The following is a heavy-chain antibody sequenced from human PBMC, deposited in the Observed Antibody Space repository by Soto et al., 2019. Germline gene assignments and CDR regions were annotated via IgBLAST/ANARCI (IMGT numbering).Heavy chain of an antibody. V-gene: IGHV6-1*01. Sequence: PSQTLSLTCAISGDSVSSNSAAWNWIRQSPSRGLEWLGRTYYRSKWYNDYAVSVKSRITINPDTSKNQFSLQLNSVTPEDTAVYYCARELASGYSSSWYKDYYGMDVWGQGTTVTVSS. D-gene: IGHD6-13*01. CDR3: ARELASGYSSSWYKDYYGMDV. J-gene: IGHJ6*02. CDR2: TYYRSKWYN. CDR1: GDSVSSNSAA.